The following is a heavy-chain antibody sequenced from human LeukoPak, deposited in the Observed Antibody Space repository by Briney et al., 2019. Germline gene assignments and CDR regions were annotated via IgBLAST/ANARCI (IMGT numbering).Heavy chain of an antibody. V-gene: IGHV1-8*01. D-gene: IGHD3-22*01. CDR2: MNPNSGNT. J-gene: IGHJ4*02. Sequence: ASVKVSCKASGYTFTSYDINWVRQATGQGLEWMGWMNPNSGNTGYAQKFQGRVTMTRNTSISTAYMELSSLRSEDTAVYYCAKDLSHYYDSSGPWGQGNPGHRLL. CDR3: AKDLSHYYDSSGP. CDR1: GYTFTSYD.